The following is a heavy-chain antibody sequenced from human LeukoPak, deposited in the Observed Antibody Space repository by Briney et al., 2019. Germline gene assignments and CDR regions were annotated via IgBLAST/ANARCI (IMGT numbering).Heavy chain of an antibody. J-gene: IGHJ3*02. CDR2: IKQDGSEK. CDR3: AFSTLGGSHGTDAFDI. CDR1: GFTFSSYG. D-gene: IGHD4-23*01. Sequence: PGGSLRLSFATSGFTFSSYGMHWVRQAPGKGLEWVANIKQDGSEKYYVDSVKGRFTISRDNAKNSLYLQMNSLRAEDTAVYYCAFSTLGGSHGTDAFDIWGQGTMVTVSS. V-gene: IGHV3-7*01.